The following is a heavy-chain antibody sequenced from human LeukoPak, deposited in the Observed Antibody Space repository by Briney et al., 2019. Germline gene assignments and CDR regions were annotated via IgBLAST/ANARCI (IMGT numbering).Heavy chain of an antibody. CDR1: GFIFDDFI. J-gene: IGHJ4*02. Sequence: GGSLRLSCEASGFIFDDFIMFWVRQRPGRRLEWVAGITWDDYKIDYADSVKGRFSISRDNAKNSLSLQMTRVRPEDTALYYCVKGYSSSWSGYFDSWGQGTLVTVSS. V-gene: IGHV3-9*01. D-gene: IGHD2-2*01. CDR2: ITWDDYKI. CDR3: VKGYSSSWSGYFDS.